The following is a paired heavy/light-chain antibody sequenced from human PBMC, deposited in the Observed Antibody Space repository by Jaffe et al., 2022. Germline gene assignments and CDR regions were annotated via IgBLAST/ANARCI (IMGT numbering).Light chain of an antibody. CDR1: SSNIGINT. J-gene: IGLJ3*02. Sequence: QSVLTQPPSVSAAPEQKVTISCSGSSSNIGINTVGWYYQVPGTAPKLLIYDTNKRPSGIPDRFSGSKSGTSATLDITGLLTGDEGDYYCGAWDDSLSVWVFGGGTKVTVL. CDR3: GAWDDSLSVWV. V-gene: IGLV1-51*01. CDR2: DTN.
Heavy chain of an antibody. V-gene: IGHV3-72*01. D-gene: IGHD1-1*01. Sequence: EVQLVESGGGLVQPGGSLRLSCAASGLAFSDYYVDWVRQAPGKGLEWVGRGRNKFKSYTTDYAASVKGRFTISRDESKNSVYLQMNSLKTEDTAVYYCTRSNVATTTGEYIHANMDVWGKGTTVTVSS. CDR3: TRSNVATTTGEYIHANMDV. CDR2: GRNKFKSYTT. J-gene: IGHJ6*03. CDR1: GLAFSDYY.